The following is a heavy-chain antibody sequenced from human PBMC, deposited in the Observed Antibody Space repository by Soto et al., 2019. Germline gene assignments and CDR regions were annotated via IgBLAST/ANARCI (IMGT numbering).Heavy chain of an antibody. Sequence: QVPLVQSGAEVKKPGASVKVSCKASGYTFHNYAMHWVRQAPGQRLEWMGWINGDNGNTKYSQKFQDRVTITRDTSASTAYMELSSLRSQDTAVYYCARYNTAFDYWGQGALVTVSS. V-gene: IGHV1-3*01. D-gene: IGHD1-20*01. J-gene: IGHJ4*02. CDR1: GYTFHNYA. CDR3: ARYNTAFDY. CDR2: INGDNGNT.